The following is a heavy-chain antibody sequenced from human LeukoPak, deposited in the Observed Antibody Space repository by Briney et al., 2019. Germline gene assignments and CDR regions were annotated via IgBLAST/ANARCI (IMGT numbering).Heavy chain of an antibody. D-gene: IGHD1-7*01. CDR1: GGSISTSSSY. V-gene: IGHV4-39*07. CDR3: ARGNYDYNWFDP. CDR2: IYYSGST. Sequence: SETLSLTCTVSGGSISTSSSYWGWIRQPPGKGLEWIGSIYYSGSTNYNPSLKSRVTISVDKSKNQFSLKLSSVTAADTAVYYCARGNYDYNWFDPWGQGTLVTVSS. J-gene: IGHJ5*02.